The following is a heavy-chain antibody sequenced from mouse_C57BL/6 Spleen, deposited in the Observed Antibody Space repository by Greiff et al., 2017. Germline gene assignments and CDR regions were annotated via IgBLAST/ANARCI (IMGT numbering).Heavy chain of an antibody. D-gene: IGHD2-4*01. CDR1: GYTFTEYT. J-gene: IGHJ3*01. Sequence: QVQLQQSGAELVKPGASVKLSCKASGYTFTEYTIPWVKQRSGQGLEWIGWFYSGSGSIKYNEKFKDKATLTADKSSSTVYMELSRLTSEDAAVYFCARHEDRGLRQGAWFAYWGQGTLVTVSA. CDR3: ARHEDRGLRQGAWFAY. V-gene: IGHV1-62-2*01. CDR2: FYSGSGSI.